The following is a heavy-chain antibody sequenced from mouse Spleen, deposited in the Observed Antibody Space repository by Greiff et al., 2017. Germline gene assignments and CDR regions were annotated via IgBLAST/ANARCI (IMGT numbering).Heavy chain of an antibody. CDR2: IDPETGGT. Sequence: QVQLQQSGAELVRPGASVTLSCKASGYTFTDYEMHWVKQTPVHGLEWIGAIDPETGGTAYNQKFKGKATLTADKSSSTAYMELRSLTSEDSAVYYCTGGPYYFDYWGQGTTLTVSS. V-gene: IGHV1-15*01. J-gene: IGHJ2*01. D-gene: IGHD1-1*02. CDR3: TGGPYYFDY. CDR1: GYTFTDYE.